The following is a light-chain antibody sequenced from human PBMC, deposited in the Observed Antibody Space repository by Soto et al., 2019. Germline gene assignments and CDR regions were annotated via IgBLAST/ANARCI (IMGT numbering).Light chain of an antibody. CDR2: NTT. V-gene: IGLV8-61*01. CDR1: SGSVSPYY. Sequence: QAVVTQEPSFSVSPGGTVTLTCGLNSGSVSPYYPSWYQQTPGQAPRTLIYNTTTRSSGVPDRFSGSILGNKAALTLTGAQAEDESDYYCLLNMGGGFWVFGGGTKLTVL. CDR3: LLNMGGGFWV. J-gene: IGLJ3*02.